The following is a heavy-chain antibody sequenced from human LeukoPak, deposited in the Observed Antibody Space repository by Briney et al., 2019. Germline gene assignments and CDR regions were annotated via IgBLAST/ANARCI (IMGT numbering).Heavy chain of an antibody. J-gene: IGHJ4*02. Sequence: SETLSLTCTVSGGSITSYYWTWIRQPPGKGLEWIGYIYYSGSTSYNPSLKSRVTISVDTSKNQFSLKLSSVTAADTAVYYCAREGHYIVASYSGSYYYFGYWGQGTLVTVSS. CDR2: IYYSGST. CDR3: AREGHYIVASYSGSYYYFGY. V-gene: IGHV4-59*01. D-gene: IGHD1-26*01. CDR1: GGSITSYY.